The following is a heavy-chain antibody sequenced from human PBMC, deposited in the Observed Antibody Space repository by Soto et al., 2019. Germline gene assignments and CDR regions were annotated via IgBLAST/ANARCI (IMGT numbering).Heavy chain of an antibody. J-gene: IGHJ5*02. Sequence: QVQLVESGGGVVQPGRSLRLSCAASGFTFSSYGMHWVRQAPGKGLEWVAVISYDGSNKYYADSVKGRFTISRDNSKNTLHLQMNSLRAEDTAVYYCAKGGLVTWGQGTLVTVSS. CDR3: AKGGLVT. CDR1: GFTFSSYG. D-gene: IGHD6-19*01. CDR2: ISYDGSNK. V-gene: IGHV3-30*18.